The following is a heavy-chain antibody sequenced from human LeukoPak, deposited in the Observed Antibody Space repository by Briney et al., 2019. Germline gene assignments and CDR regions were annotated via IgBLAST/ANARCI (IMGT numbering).Heavy chain of an antibody. CDR2: INHSGST. CDR1: GGFFSGYY. J-gene: IGHJ5*02. CDR3: ARVLYDIVVVPRNWFDP. Sequence: SETLSLTCAVYGGFFSGYYWSWIRQPPGKGLERIGEINHSGSTNYNPSLKSRVTISVDTSKNQFSLKLSSVTAADTAVCYCARVLYDIVVVPRNWFDPWGQGTLVTVSS. D-gene: IGHD2-2*01. V-gene: IGHV4-34*01.